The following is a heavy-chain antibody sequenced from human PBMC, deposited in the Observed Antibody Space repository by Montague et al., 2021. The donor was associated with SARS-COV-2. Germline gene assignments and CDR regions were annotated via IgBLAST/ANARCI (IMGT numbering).Heavy chain of an antibody. CDR2: INHSGST. CDR1: GGSFSAYY. J-gene: IGHJ5*02. Sequence: SETLSLTCAVYGGSFSAYYWSWIRQPPGKGLEWIWEINHSGSTNYNPSLKSRVTISVDTSKNQFSLKLSSVTAADTAVYYCARTDYISSWFGAKKWFDPWGQGTLVAVSS. D-gene: IGHD6-13*01. CDR3: ARTDYISSWFGAKKWFDP. V-gene: IGHV4-34*01.